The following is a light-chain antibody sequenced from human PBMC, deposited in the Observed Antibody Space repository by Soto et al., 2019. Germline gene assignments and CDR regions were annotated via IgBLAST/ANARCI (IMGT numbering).Light chain of an antibody. J-gene: IGKJ1*01. Sequence: IFLTQSPATLSLSPGERATLSCRASQTGSNSYLAWYQHKSGQAPRLLIYGVYTRASGIPDRFSGSGSGTEFTLTITRLEPEDSAVYFCQHYGYSQWTFGQGTKVDIK. CDR2: GVY. CDR3: QHYGYSQWT. V-gene: IGKV3-20*01. CDR1: QTGSNSY.